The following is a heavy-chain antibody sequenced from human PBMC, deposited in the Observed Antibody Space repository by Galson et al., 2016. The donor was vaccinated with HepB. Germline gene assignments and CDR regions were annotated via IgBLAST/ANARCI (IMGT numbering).Heavy chain of an antibody. D-gene: IGHD1-26*01. J-gene: IGHJ1*01. CDR3: TRLNYYDPPPS. Sequence: SLRLSCAASGFTFTTYWMTWVRQPSGKGLEWVGLIGNKTSNYETSYAASLKGRFTISRDASKNTAYLEMNSLNIEDTAVYYCTRLNYYDPPPSWGQGVLVTVSS. CDR2: IGNKTSNYET. V-gene: IGHV3-73*01. CDR1: GFTFTTYW.